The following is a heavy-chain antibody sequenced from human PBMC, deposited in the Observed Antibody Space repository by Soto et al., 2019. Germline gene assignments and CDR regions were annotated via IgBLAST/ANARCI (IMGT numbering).Heavy chain of an antibody. J-gene: IGHJ4*02. CDR2: IYYSGST. V-gene: IGHV4-59*01. D-gene: IGHD3-22*01. Sequence: SETLSLTCTVSGGSISSYYWSWIRQPPGKGLEWIGYIYYSGSTNYNPSLKSRVTISVDASKNQFSLKLSSVTAADTAVYYCARGTGYYDSSGLYYFDYWGQGTLVTVSS. CDR3: ARGTGYYDSSGLYYFDY. CDR1: GGSISSYY.